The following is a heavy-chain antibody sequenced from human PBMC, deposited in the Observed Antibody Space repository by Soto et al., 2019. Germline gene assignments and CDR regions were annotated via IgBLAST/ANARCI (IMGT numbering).Heavy chain of an antibody. D-gene: IGHD3-3*01. CDR1: GFTFDDYG. CDR2: INWNGGST. V-gene: IGHV3-20*04. J-gene: IGHJ4*02. Sequence: EVQLVESGGGVVRPGGSLRLSCAASGFTFDDYGMSWVRQAPGKGLELVSGINWNGGSTGYADSVKGRFTISRDNAKNSLYLQMNSLRAEDTALYYCARAGFLEWLSRNFDYWGQGTLVTVSS. CDR3: ARAGFLEWLSRNFDY.